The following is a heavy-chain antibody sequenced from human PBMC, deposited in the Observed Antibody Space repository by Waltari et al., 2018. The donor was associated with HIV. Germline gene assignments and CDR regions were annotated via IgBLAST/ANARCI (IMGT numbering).Heavy chain of an antibody. CDR3: AGGSAWLVNVLEI. CDR1: GINSNADA. D-gene: IGHD5-12*01. J-gene: IGHJ4*02. CDR2: INVGTIFS. V-gene: IGHV1-3*01. Sequence: QVQLVQSGAEVKKPGASVKVSCRASGINSNADAVHWVRQAPGQGLEWLGSINVGTIFSRYSQMFQGRLTFTRDTSETTIFMELRSLKSEDTAVYFCAGGSAWLVNVLEIWGQGTLVTVSS.